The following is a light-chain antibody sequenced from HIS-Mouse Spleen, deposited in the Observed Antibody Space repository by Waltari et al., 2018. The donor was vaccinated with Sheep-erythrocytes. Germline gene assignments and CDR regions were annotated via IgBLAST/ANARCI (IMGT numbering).Light chain of an antibody. V-gene: IGKV1-5*03. CDR2: KAS. J-gene: IGKJ4*01. Sequence: DIQMTQSPSTLSASVGDRVTITCRASQSISSWLAWYQQQPGKAPKLLIYKASSLESGVPSRFSGSGSGTEFTLTISSLQPDDFATYYCQQYNSYPLTFGGGTK. CDR1: QSISSW. CDR3: QQYNSYPLT.